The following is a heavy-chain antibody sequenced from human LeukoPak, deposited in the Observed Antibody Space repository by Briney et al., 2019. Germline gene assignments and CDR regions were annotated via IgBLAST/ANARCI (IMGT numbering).Heavy chain of an antibody. D-gene: IGHD1-26*01. Sequence: SETLSLTCTVSGGSISSYYWSWIRQPPGKGLEWIGYIYYSGSTNYNPSLKSRVTISVDTSKNQFSLKLSSVTAADTAVYYCARGRPERVGIVGATYYRYYFDYWGQGTLVTVSS. CDR2: IYYSGST. CDR1: GGSISSYY. J-gene: IGHJ4*02. CDR3: ARGRPERVGIVGATYYRYYFDY. V-gene: IGHV4-59*12.